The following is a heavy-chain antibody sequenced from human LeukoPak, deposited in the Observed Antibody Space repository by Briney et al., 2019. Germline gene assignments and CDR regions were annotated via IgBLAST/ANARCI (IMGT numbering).Heavy chain of an antibody. D-gene: IGHD4-17*01. J-gene: IGHJ4*02. Sequence: GGSLRLSCGASRLTFSNYAMNWVRQAPGKGLEWVSGISASGGTTYYADSVKGRFTISRDNSKSTLFLQMNSLRAEDTAVYFCAKSITVTTGMIFDYWGQGTLVTVSS. CDR1: RLTFSNYA. V-gene: IGHV3-23*01. CDR2: ISASGGTT. CDR3: AKSITVTTGMIFDY.